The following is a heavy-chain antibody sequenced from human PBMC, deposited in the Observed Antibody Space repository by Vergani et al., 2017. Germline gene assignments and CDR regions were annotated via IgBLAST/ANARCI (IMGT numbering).Heavy chain of an antibody. CDR1: GFKLDEYW. D-gene: IGHD1-26*01. V-gene: IGHV3-7*01. CDR2: MKEDGADK. J-gene: IGHJ4*02. CDR3: APEGHLVGPDLDY. Sequence: EVHLVESGGGLVQPGGSLRLSCVGSGFKLDEYWMSWVRQAPGKGLEWVADMKEDGADKKYVDSVKGRFTISRDNAKNSLFLQMNSLRAEDTAVYFCAPEGHLVGPDLDYWGQGTLVTVSS.